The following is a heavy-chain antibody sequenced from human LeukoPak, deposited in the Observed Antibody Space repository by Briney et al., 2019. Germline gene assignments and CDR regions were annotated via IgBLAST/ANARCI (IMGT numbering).Heavy chain of an antibody. V-gene: IGHV4-61*02. CDR2: ISSSGST. CDR1: GDSISSGDYY. J-gene: IGHJ4*02. CDR3: ARLRSPGDFDY. D-gene: IGHD1-26*01. Sequence: PSETLSLTCTVSGDSISSGDYYWSWLRQLAGTGLEWIGRISSSGSTNYNPSLKSRVTISVDTSKNQFSLKLSSVTAADTAVYYCARLRSPGDFDYWGQGTLVTVSS.